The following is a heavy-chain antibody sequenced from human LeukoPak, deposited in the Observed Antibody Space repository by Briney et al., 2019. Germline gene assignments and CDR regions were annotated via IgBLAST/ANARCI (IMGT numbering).Heavy chain of an antibody. J-gene: IGHJ4*02. Sequence: GGSLRLSCAASGFTFRSHWMTWGRQASGKGLEWVANINQDGSEKNYVDSVKGRFTISRDNAKDSLYLQMNSLRAEDTAVYYCAMDRFAMAYWGQGTPVTVSS. CDR3: AMDRFAMAY. D-gene: IGHD5-18*01. CDR2: INQDGSEK. CDR1: GFTFRSHW. V-gene: IGHV3-7*04.